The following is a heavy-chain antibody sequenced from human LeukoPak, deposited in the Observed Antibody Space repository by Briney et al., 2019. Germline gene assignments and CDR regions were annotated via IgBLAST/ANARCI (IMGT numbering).Heavy chain of an antibody. CDR1: GYTFTSYG. CDR3: ARGIAAPTG. Sequence: ASVKVSCKASGYTFTSYGISWVRQAPGQGLEWMGWINPNSGGTNYAQKFQGRVTMTRDTSISTAYMELSRLRSDDTAVYYCARGIAAPTGWGQGTLVTVSS. CDR2: INPNSGGT. V-gene: IGHV1-2*02. J-gene: IGHJ4*02. D-gene: IGHD6-6*01.